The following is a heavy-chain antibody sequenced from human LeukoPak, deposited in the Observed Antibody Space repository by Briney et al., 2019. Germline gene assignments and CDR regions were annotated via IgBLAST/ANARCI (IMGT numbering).Heavy chain of an antibody. CDR3: AGPRNGS. D-gene: IGHD1-26*01. V-gene: IGHV3-21*04. Sequence: PGGSLRLSCAASGFTFSSYDMNWVRQAPGKGLEWVSYISSSSSYIYYADSVKGRFTISRDNAKNSLYLQVSSLRAEDTAVYYCAGPRNGSWGQGTLVTVSS. CDR2: ISSSSSYI. CDR1: GFTFSSYD. J-gene: IGHJ4*02.